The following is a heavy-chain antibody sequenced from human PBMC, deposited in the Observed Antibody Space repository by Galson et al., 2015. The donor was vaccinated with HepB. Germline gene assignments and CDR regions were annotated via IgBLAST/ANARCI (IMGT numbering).Heavy chain of an antibody. CDR3: ARGPLPLLKLGMDV. CDR2: INHSGST. J-gene: IGHJ6*02. Sequence: SETLSLTCAVYGGSFSGYYWSWIRQPPGKGLEWIGEINHSGSTNYNPSLKSRVTISVDTSKNQFSLKLSSVTAADTAVYYCARGPLPLLKLGMDVWGQGTTVTVSS. CDR1: GGSFSGYY. D-gene: IGHD3-10*01. V-gene: IGHV4-34*01.